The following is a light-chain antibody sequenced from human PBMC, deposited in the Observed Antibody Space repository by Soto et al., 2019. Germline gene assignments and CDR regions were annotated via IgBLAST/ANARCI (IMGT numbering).Light chain of an antibody. CDR2: DVS. CDR3: CSYAGRYTPYV. V-gene: IGLV2-11*01. Sequence: QSALTQPRSVSGSPGQSVTISCTGTSSDVGGYNYVSWYQQHPGKVPKLMIYDVSKRPSGVPDRFSGSKSGNTASLTISGLQAEDEADYYCCSYAGRYTPYVFGTGTKLTVL. J-gene: IGLJ1*01. CDR1: SSDVGGYNY.